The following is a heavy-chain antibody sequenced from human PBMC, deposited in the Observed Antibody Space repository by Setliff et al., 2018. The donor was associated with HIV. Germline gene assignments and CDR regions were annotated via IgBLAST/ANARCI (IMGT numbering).Heavy chain of an antibody. CDR3: ARGGGPDTNFDS. CDR1: GETIRNGFYY. J-gene: IGHJ4*02. Sequence: SETLSLTCTVSGETIRNGFYYWHWMRQPPGKGLEWIGSIYYSGSTHYKSSLKSRVTISVDTSKNQFSLRLGSVTAADAAVYYCARGGGPDTNFDSWGRGTLVTVSS. CDR2: IYYSGST. V-gene: IGHV4-39*07.